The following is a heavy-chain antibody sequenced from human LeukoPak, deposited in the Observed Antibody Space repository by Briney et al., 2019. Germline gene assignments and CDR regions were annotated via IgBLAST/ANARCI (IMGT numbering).Heavy chain of an antibody. V-gene: IGHV3-74*01. CDR1: RFTFSSYW. D-gene: IGHD2-2*01. J-gene: IGHJ3*02. CDR3: ASPYQLPNHDAFHI. Sequence: GGSLRLSCVASRFTFSSYWMHWVRHAPGKGLVWVSRINSDGTSTNYADSVKGRFTISRDNAKNTLYLQMNSLRAEDTAVFYCASPYQLPNHDAFHIWGQGTLVTVSS. CDR2: INSDGTST.